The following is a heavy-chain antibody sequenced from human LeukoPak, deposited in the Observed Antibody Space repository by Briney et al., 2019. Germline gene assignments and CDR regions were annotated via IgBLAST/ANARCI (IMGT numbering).Heavy chain of an antibody. J-gene: IGHJ4*02. CDR3: ARARYCSSSSCYLDS. D-gene: IGHD2-2*01. V-gene: IGHV3-23*01. CDR2: VSGSGDST. Sequence: GGSLRLSCAASGFTFTPNAVSGAGKAPGKGLEGSSSVSGSGDSTYYADSVKGRFTISRDNSKNTMFLQMNSLRADDTAVYYCARARYCSSSSCYLDSWGQGALVTVSS. CDR1: GFTFTPNA.